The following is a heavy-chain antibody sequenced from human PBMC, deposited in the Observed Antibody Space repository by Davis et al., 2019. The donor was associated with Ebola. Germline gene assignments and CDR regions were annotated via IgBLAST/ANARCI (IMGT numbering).Heavy chain of an antibody. CDR3: ARCSSVGRYYYYYGMDV. J-gene: IGHJ6*02. Sequence: SETLSLTCAVSGVSISSSNRWSWVRQPPGQGLEWIGEIYHSGSTNYNPSLKSRVTISVDTSKNQFSLKLSSVTAADTAVYYCARCSSVGRYYYYYGMDVWGQGTTVTVSS. D-gene: IGHD6-6*01. V-gene: IGHV4-4*02. CDR1: GVSISSSNR. CDR2: IYHSGST.